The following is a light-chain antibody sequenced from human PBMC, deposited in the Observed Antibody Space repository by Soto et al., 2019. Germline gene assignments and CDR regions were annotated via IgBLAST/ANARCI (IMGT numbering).Light chain of an antibody. CDR2: GAS. J-gene: IGKJ5*01. CDR1: QSVSSSY. CDR3: QQYGSSPPIT. Sequence: EIVLTQSPGTLSLSPGERATLSCRASQSVSSSYLAWYQQTPGQAPRLLIYGASSRATGTPDRFTGSGSGTDFSLTLGRLEAEEFAVYYCQQYGSSPPITFGQGTRLEIQ. V-gene: IGKV3-20*01.